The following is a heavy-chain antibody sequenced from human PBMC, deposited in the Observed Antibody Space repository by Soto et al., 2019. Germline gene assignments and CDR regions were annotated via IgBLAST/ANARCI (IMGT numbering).Heavy chain of an antibody. D-gene: IGHD4-4*01. Sequence: QLHLLESGPGLVKPSETLSLTCVVSGGSITSYHWSWRRQFPGKGLVWIAFTTYPGNTNYTPSLNSRVTISMYPSKNQLSLKLTSMTAADTAVYYCARNMHAGFTNYFDPWGQGTLVTVSS. CDR2: TTYPGNT. CDR3: ARNMHAGFTNYFDP. V-gene: IGHV4-59*01. CDR1: GGSITSYH. J-gene: IGHJ5*02.